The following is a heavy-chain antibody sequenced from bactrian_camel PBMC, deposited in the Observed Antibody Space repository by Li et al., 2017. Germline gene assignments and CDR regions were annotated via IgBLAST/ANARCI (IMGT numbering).Heavy chain of an antibody. J-gene: IGHJ4*01. D-gene: IGHD5*01. V-gene: IGHV3S6*01. CDR1: GFIFSTYG. Sequence: HVQLVESGGGLVQPGGSLRPSCAASGFIFSTYGMVWVRQSPEKGLEWVSGIYADASNTYYADSVKGRFTISRDNAKNTVYLQLNSLKTEDMAMYYCAKDYGLGTWGQGTQVTVS. CDR3: AKDYGLGT. CDR2: IYADASNT.